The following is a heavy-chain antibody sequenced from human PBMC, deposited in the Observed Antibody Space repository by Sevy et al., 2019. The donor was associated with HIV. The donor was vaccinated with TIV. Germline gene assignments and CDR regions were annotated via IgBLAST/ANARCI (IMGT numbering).Heavy chain of an antibody. Sequence: VGSLRLSCAASRFTFSNYAMSWVRQAPGKGLEWVSSISRSGGSTYYADSVKGRFTISRDNSKNTLYLQMNRLRAEDTAVYYCAKVDVVVPVADYGMDVWGQGTTVTVSS. D-gene: IGHD2-2*01. V-gene: IGHV3-23*01. CDR2: ISRSGGST. J-gene: IGHJ6*02. CDR1: RFTFSNYA. CDR3: AKVDVVVPVADYGMDV.